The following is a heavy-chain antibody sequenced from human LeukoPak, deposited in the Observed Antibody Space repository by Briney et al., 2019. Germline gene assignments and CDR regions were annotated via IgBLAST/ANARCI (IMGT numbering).Heavy chain of an antibody. CDR2: IHTSAST. V-gene: IGHV4-4*07. J-gene: IGHJ3*02. D-gene: IGHD1-26*01. CDR1: GASIRSYS. CDR3: ARDDNSEYSDDAFDI. Sequence: SSETLSLXCSVSGASIRSYSWSWLRQPAGKGLEWIGRIHTSASTEYNPSLKSRVTMSVDTSKNQFSLKLNSVTAADTAVYFCARDDNSEYSDDAFDIWGQGTLVTVSS.